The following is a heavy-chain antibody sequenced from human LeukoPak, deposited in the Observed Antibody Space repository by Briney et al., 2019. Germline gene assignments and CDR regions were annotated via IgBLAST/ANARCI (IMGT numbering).Heavy chain of an antibody. Sequence: ISTKAAGSIVTNACISWGRPLPEKNLEWMGIIYFGDSDTRYSPSFQGQVTLSVDKSIGTAYLHWRSLKASDTATYYCAKTHPQTSYWSRYGSYYYHMDVWGRGTTVTVSS. CDR3: AKTHPQTSYWSRYGSYYYHMDV. CDR2: IYFGDSDT. V-gene: IGHV5-51*01. J-gene: IGHJ6*03. CDR1: GSIVTNAC. D-gene: IGHD3-3*01.